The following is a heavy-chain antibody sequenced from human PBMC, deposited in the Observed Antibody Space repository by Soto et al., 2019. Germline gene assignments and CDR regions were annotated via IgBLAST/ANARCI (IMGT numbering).Heavy chain of an antibody. V-gene: IGHV4-39*01. D-gene: IGHD3-3*01. CDR2: IYYSGST. Sequence: PSETLSLTCTVSGGSISSSSYYWGWIRQPPGKGLEWIGSIYYSGSTYYNPSLKSRVTISVDTSKNQFSLKLSSVTAADTAVYYCASYQIFGVVIPHLDYWGQGTLVTVSS. CDR3: ASYQIFGVVIPHLDY. CDR1: GGSISSSSYY. J-gene: IGHJ4*02.